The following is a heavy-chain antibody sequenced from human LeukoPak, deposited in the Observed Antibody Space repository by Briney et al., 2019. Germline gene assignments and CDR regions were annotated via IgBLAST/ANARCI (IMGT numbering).Heavy chain of an antibody. CDR3: ARSPRLGELSLSY. D-gene: IGHD3-16*02. CDR1: GYTFTGYY. J-gene: IGHJ4*02. V-gene: IGHV1-2*02. Sequence: ASVKVSCKASGYTFTGYYMHWVRQAPGQGLEWMGWINPNSGGTNYAQKFQGRVTMTRDTSISTAYMELSRLRSDDTAAYYCARSPRLGELSLSYWGQGTLVTVSS. CDR2: INPNSGGT.